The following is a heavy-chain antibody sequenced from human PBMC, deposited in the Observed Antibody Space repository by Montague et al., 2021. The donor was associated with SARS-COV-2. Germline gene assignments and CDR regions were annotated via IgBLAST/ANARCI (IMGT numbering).Heavy chain of an antibody. Sequence: SETLSLTCTVSGGSISSSSYYWVWIRQPPGKGLEWIGSIYYSGSTYYNPSLKSRVTISVDTSKNQFSLKLSSVTAADTAVYYCARHSGDYTIFGVVIYYMDVWGKGTTVTVSS. CDR3: ARHSGDYTIFGVVIYYMDV. CDR1: GGSISSSSYY. J-gene: IGHJ6*03. V-gene: IGHV4-39*01. CDR2: IYYSGST. D-gene: IGHD3-3*01.